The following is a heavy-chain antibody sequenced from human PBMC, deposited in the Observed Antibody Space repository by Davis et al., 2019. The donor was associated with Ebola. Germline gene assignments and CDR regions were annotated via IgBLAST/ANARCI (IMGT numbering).Heavy chain of an antibody. V-gene: IGHV3-48*02. Sequence: PGGSLRLSCAASGFTLSSYNMNWVRQVPGKGLEWVSCINNSGRTLYYADSVKGRFTIFRDSAKNSLYLQMNSLRDEDTAVYYCVRDPRAGQKDAFDIWGQGTMVIVSS. CDR1: GFTLSSYN. J-gene: IGHJ3*02. CDR3: VRDPRAGQKDAFDI. CDR2: INNSGRTL.